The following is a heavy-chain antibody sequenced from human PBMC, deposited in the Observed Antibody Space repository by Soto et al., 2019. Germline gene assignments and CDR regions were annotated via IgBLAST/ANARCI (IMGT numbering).Heavy chain of an antibody. CDR2: INPAGNVQ. V-gene: IGHV3-7*01. D-gene: IGHD4-17*01. CDR3: ATANTPYGFDM. CDR1: GLTFSISW. J-gene: IGHJ3*02. Sequence: VQLVESGGGLVQPGAPLRLSCTASGLTFSISWMTWVRQAPGEGLEWVSNINPAGNVQQYADSVKKRFTISRENATTSLFLQMRGLRVEETALYYCATANTPYGFDMWGQGTMVTVSS.